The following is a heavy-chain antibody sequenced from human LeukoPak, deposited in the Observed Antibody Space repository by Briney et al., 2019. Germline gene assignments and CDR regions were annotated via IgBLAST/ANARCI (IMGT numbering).Heavy chain of an antibody. J-gene: IGHJ4*02. V-gene: IGHV1-69*04. CDR1: GGTFSSYA. Sequence: GASVEVSCKASGGTFSSYAISWVRQAPGQGLEWMGRIIPILGIANYAQKFQGRVTMTRDTSTSTVYMELSSLRSEDTAVYYCARGYREGYYDSSGYLGYWGQGTLVTVSS. CDR3: ARGYREGYYDSSGYLGY. CDR2: IIPILGIA. D-gene: IGHD3-22*01.